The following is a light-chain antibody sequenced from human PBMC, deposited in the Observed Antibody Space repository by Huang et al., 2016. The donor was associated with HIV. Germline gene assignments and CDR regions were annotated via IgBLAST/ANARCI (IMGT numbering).Light chain of an antibody. J-gene: IGKJ4*01. CDR3: QQSQNFPFT. CDR1: HPINTW. Sequence: DIRMTQSPSSVSASVGDRVTITCRASHPINTWLAWFQQTPGKAPNLLIYSASTLHCGVPSRFRGSGAGTEFTLTISSLQPDDFATYFCQQSQNFPFTFGGGTRV. V-gene: IGKV1-12*01. CDR2: SAS.